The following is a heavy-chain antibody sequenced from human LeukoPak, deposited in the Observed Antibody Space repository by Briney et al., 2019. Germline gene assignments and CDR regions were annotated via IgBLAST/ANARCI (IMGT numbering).Heavy chain of an antibody. CDR2: ISSDGGSP. Sequence: GGSLRLSCAASGFTFSSYAMHWVRQAPGKGLEYVSGISSDGGSPFHVNSVKGRFTISRDNSKNTLYLQMGSLRAEDMAVYYCAREYCSGGSCQYYFDYWGQGTLVTVSS. CDR1: GFTFSSYA. J-gene: IGHJ4*02. CDR3: AREYCSGGSCQYYFDY. V-gene: IGHV3-64*01. D-gene: IGHD2-15*01.